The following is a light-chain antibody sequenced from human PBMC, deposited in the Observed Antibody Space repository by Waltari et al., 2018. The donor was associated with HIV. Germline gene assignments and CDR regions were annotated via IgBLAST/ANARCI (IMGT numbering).Light chain of an antibody. J-gene: IGKJ4*01. Sequence: VLTQSPATLSFSPGQRATLSCRASQSVRSSLAWSPHNPGQDPRLHIYDASNRATGIPARFSGSGSETDFTLTISSLEPEDFAVYYYQQRSNWVTFGGGTKVEIK. V-gene: IGKV3-11*01. CDR2: DAS. CDR3: QQRSNWVT. CDR1: QSVRSS.